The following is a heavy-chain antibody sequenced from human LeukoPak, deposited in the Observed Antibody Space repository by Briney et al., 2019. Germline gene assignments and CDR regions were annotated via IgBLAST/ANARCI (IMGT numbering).Heavy chain of an antibody. CDR2: IDPSDSYS. J-gene: IGHJ4*02. CDR1: GYNFPKSW. CDR3: ARQLDYYDKRDY. D-gene: IGHD3-22*01. Sequence: GESLKISCRASGYNFPKSWIGWVRQMPGKGLEWMGRIDPSDSYSNYGPSFQGHVTISADRSISTAYLQWRSLKASDTAMYYCARQLDYYDKRDYWGQGTLVTVAS. V-gene: IGHV5-10-1*01.